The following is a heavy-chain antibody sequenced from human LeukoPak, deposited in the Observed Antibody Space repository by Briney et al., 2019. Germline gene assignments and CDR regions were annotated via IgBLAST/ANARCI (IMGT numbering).Heavy chain of an antibody. D-gene: IGHD2-2*01. CDR2: IIPIFGTA. CDR1: GGTFSSYA. Sequence: SAKVSCKASGGTFSSYAISWVRQAPGQGLEWMGGIIPIFGTANYAQKFQGRVTITADESTSTAYMELSSLRSEDTAVYYCATHGRGYCSSTSCHYFDYWGQGTLVTVSS. J-gene: IGHJ4*02. CDR3: ATHGRGYCSSTSCHYFDY. V-gene: IGHV1-69*13.